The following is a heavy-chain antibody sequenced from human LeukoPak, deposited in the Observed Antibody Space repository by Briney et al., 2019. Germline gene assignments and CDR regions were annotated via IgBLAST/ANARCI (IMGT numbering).Heavy chain of an antibody. Sequence: PSETLSLTCTVSGGSISSYYWSWIRQPPGKGLEWIGYIYYSGSTNYNPSLKSRVTISVDTSKNQFSLKLSSVTAADTAVYYCARAGDGYNYGHYYYYMDVWGKGTTVTISS. CDR2: IYYSGST. J-gene: IGHJ6*03. V-gene: IGHV4-59*01. D-gene: IGHD5-24*01. CDR3: ARAGDGYNYGHYYYYMDV. CDR1: GGSISSYY.